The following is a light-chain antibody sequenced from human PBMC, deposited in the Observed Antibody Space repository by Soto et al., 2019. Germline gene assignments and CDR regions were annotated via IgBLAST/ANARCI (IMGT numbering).Light chain of an antibody. CDR2: DVS. Sequence: SVLPQPASLSGSPGQSITISCTGTSSDVGAYNYVSWYQQYPGKAPKLIIFDVSNRPSGVSNRLSGSKSGNTASLTISGLQAEDEADYYCLSYTSSDTYVFGTGTKVTVL. V-gene: IGLV2-14*03. CDR1: SSDVGAYNY. J-gene: IGLJ1*01. CDR3: LSYTSSDTYV.